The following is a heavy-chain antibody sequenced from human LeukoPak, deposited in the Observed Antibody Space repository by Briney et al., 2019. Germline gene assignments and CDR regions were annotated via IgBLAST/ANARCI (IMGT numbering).Heavy chain of an antibody. J-gene: IGHJ4*02. D-gene: IGHD5-18*01. V-gene: IGHV4-39*07. CDR1: GGSISSSSYY. CDR2: IYYSGST. Sequence: PSETLSLTCTVSGGSISSSSYYWGWIRQPPGKGLEWIGNIYYSGSTYYNPSLKSRVSISVDTSKNQFSLKLSSVTAADTAVYYCRVDTPFFDYWGQGTLVTVSS. CDR3: RVDTPFFDY.